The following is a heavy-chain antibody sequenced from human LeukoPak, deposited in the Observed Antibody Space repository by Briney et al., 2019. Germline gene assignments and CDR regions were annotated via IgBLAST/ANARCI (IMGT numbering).Heavy chain of an antibody. Sequence: GGSLRLSCAASGFTFKKYWMNWVRQVPGKGLECLANIKEDGSETYYADSVKGRFTISRDNPKNLLFLQINSLRVEDTAVYYCARARRLPAVMFDYWGQGTLVTVSS. D-gene: IGHD2-21*01. CDR2: IKEDGSET. CDR3: ARARRLPAVMFDY. J-gene: IGHJ4*02. CDR1: GFTFKKYW. V-gene: IGHV3-7*01.